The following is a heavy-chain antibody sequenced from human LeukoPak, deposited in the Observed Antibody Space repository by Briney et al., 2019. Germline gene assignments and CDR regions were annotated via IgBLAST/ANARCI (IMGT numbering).Heavy chain of an antibody. CDR1: GFIFSSYG. CDR3: ARGWTGGPDY. Sequence: GGSLRLSCAASGFIFSSYGMHWVRQAPGKGLEWVAFIRYDGNNKYYADSVKGRFTISRDNSKNTLYLQMNSLRVEDTAVYYCARGWTGGPDYWGQGTLVTVS. CDR2: IRYDGNNK. J-gene: IGHJ4*02. V-gene: IGHV3-30*02. D-gene: IGHD3-10*01.